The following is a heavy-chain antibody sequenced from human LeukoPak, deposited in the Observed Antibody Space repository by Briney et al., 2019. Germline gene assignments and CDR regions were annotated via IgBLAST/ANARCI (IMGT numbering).Heavy chain of an antibody. Sequence: GGSLRLSCAASGFTVSSNYMSWVRQAPGKGLEWVSVIYTGGSTYYADSVKGRFTISRDNSKNTVYLRMNSLRAEDTAVYYCARGASHGPDIAARFDYWGQGTLVTVSS. V-gene: IGHV3-66*01. D-gene: IGHD6-6*01. CDR1: GFTVSSNY. J-gene: IGHJ4*02. CDR2: IYTGGST. CDR3: ARGASHGPDIAARFDY.